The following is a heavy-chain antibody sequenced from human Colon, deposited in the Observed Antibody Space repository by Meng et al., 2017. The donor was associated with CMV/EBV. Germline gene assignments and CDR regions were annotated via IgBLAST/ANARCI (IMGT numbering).Heavy chain of an antibody. D-gene: IGHD3-10*01. CDR2: ISSSSSYI. J-gene: IGHJ6*02. V-gene: IGHV3-21*04. Sequence: GGSLRLSCAASGFTFSSYSMNWVRQAPGKGLEWVSSISSSSSYIYYADSVKGRFTISRDNSKNILYLEMSGLRADDTTVYYCAKANYGSGSFYNVADGLDVWGQGTTVTVSS. CDR3: AKANYGSGSFYNVADGLDV. CDR1: GFTFSSYS.